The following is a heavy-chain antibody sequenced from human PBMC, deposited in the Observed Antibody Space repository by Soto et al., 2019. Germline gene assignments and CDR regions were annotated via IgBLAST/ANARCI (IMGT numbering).Heavy chain of an antibody. CDR2: ISGSGGST. V-gene: IGHV3-23*01. D-gene: IGHD3-3*01. CDR3: ASGTQLMEWLPPRDYYYYYMDV. J-gene: IGHJ6*03. CDR1: GFTFSSYA. Sequence: GGSLRLSCAASGFTFSSYAMSWVRQAPGKGLEWVSAISGSGGSTYYADSVKGRFTISRDNSKNTLYLQMNSLRAEDTAVYYCASGTQLMEWLPPRDYYYYYMDVWGKGTTVTVSS.